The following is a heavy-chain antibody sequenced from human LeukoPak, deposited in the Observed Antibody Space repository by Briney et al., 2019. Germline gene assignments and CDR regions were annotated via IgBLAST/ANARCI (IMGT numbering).Heavy chain of an antibody. Sequence: SETLSLTCTLSGGSITSNYWSWLRQPPGKGVEYIGYSYYTGHTNYYPSLKSRVTISMDTSKNQFSLKLSSVTAADTAMYYCARQARVPMDWGQGTLVTVSS. CDR2: SYYTGHT. V-gene: IGHV4-59*08. D-gene: IGHD2-8*01. J-gene: IGHJ4*02. CDR3: ARQARVPMD. CDR1: GGSITSNY.